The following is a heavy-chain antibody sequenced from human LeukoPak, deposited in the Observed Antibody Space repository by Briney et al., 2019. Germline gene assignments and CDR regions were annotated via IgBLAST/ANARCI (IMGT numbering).Heavy chain of an antibody. CDR2: ISYDGSNK. D-gene: IGHD3-22*01. J-gene: IGHJ4*02. V-gene: IGHV3-30-3*01. CDR3: AGGSKYYYDSSGYYLFDY. Sequence: GGSLRLSCAASGFTFSSYAMHWVRQAPGKGLEWVAVISYDGSNKYYADSVKGRFTISRDNSKNTLYLQMNSLRAEDTAVYYCAGGSKYYYDSSGYYLFDYWGQGTLVTVSS. CDR1: GFTFSSYA.